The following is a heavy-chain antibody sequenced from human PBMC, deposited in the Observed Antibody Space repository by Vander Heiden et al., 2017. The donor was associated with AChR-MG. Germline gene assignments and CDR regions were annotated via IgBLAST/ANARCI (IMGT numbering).Heavy chain of an antibody. CDR1: GFTVSSHW. Sequence: VQLVESGGGLVPPGGSLRLSWAASGFTVSSHWMGGGRQAPGKGLEWVANIKQDRSEKYYVDSVKGRFTIARDNAKNSLYLQMNSMRAEDTAVYYCARVSRYVDWLMGAEDAFDIWAKGQGSPSLQ. J-gene: IGHJ3*02. V-gene: IGHV3-7*01. D-gene: IGHD3-9*01. CDR3: ARVSRYVDWLMGAEDAFDI. CDR2: IKQDRSEK.